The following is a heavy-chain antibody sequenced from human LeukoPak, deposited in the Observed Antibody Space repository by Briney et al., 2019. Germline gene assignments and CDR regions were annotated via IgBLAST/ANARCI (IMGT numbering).Heavy chain of an antibody. V-gene: IGHV3-9*01. CDR2: NSWNSGSI. D-gene: IGHD2-15*01. Sequence: GESLRLSCAGSGFTFDEHAMHWVRQAPGKGLEWVSGNSWNSGSIAYADSVKGRFTISRDNAKNLLFLQMSSLRAADTALYYCVKGHCSSSSCFPNYYYYMDVWGTGTTVTVSS. CDR3: VKGHCSSSSCFPNYYYYMDV. J-gene: IGHJ6*03. CDR1: GFTFDEHA.